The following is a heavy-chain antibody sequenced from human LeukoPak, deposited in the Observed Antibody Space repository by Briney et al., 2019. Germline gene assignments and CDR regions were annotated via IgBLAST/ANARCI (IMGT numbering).Heavy chain of an antibody. J-gene: IGHJ6*02. CDR1: GFTFSSYS. V-gene: IGHV3-21*01. Sequence: GGSLRLSCAASGFTFSSYSMNWVRQAPGKGLEWVSSISSSSSYIYYADSVKGRFTISRDNAKNSLYLQMNSLRAEETAVYYCARDKNCSGGSCYSRDYYYGMDVWGQGTTVTVSS. D-gene: IGHD2-15*01. CDR2: ISSSSSYI. CDR3: ARDKNCSGGSCYSRDYYYGMDV.